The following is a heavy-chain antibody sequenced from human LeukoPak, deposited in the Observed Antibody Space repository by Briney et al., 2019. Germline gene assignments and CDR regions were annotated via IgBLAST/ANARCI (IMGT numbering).Heavy chain of an antibody. CDR2: INHSGST. Sequence: SETLSLTCAVYGGSFSGYYWSWIRQPPGKGLEWIGEINHSGSTNYNPSLKSRVTISVDTSKNQFSLKLSSVTAADTAVYYCARGTQGYGPFDYWGQGTLVTVSS. CDR3: ARGTQGYGPFDY. J-gene: IGHJ4*02. V-gene: IGHV4-34*01. D-gene: IGHD4-17*01. CDR1: GGSFSGYY.